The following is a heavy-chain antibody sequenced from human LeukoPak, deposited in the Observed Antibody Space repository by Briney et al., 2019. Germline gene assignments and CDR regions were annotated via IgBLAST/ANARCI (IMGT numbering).Heavy chain of an antibody. CDR3: AKDDLVGAADY. Sequence: PGRSLRLSCAASGFTFSSYGMHWVRQAPGMGLEWVAVISYDGSNKYYADSVKGRFTISRDNSKNTLYLQMNSLRAEDTAVYYCAKDDLVGAADYWGQGTLVTVSS. CDR2: ISYDGSNK. V-gene: IGHV3-30*18. D-gene: IGHD1-26*01. CDR1: GFTFSSYG. J-gene: IGHJ4*02.